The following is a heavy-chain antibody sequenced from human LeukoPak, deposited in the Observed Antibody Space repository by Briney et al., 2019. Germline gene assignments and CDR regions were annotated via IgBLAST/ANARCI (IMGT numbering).Heavy chain of an antibody. V-gene: IGHV3-20*04. CDR2: INWNGGST. D-gene: IGHD2-15*01. Sequence: GGSLRLSCAASGFTFDDYGMSWVRQAPGKGLEWVSGINWNGGSTGYADSVKGRFTISRDNAKNSLYLQMNSLRAEDTALYYCARGRPVSGGSCYSEFGCYYFDYWGQGTLVTVSS. CDR1: GFTFDDYG. CDR3: ARGRPVSGGSCYSEFGCYYFDY. J-gene: IGHJ4*02.